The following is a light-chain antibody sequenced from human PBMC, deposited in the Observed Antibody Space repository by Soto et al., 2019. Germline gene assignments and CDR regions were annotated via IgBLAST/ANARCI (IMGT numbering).Light chain of an antibody. J-gene: IGKJ4*01. Sequence: EIVLTQSPATLSLSPGERATLSCRASQNINSNLAWYQQKPGQAPGLLIHDASNRATGIPARVSGSGSETDFTITISSLEPEDFAIYYCQQRRNWPLTFGGGTKVEIK. CDR2: DAS. CDR3: QQRRNWPLT. CDR1: QNINSN. V-gene: IGKV3-11*01.